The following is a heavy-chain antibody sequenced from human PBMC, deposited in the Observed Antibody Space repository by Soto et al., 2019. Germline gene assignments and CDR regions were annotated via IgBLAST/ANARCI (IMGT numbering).Heavy chain of an antibody. CDR1: GFMFSSYS. CDR2: ISDGSTT. Sequence: GGSLRLSCAASGFMFSSYSMNWVRQAPGKGLEWVSSISDGSTTNYADSVKGRFTISRDNAKKTLYLQMNSLRVDDTAVYYCARDSSPYYDFWSGFYTYFDYWGQGALVTVPQ. D-gene: IGHD3-3*01. V-gene: IGHV3-74*01. J-gene: IGHJ4*02. CDR3: ARDSSPYYDFWSGFYTYFDY.